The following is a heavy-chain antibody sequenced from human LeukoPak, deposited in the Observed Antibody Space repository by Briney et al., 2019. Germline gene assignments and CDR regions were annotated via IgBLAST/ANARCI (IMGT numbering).Heavy chain of an antibody. J-gene: IGHJ4*02. V-gene: IGHV3-33*01. CDR3: ARDKKYQLLFD. Sequence: GGSLRLSCAASGFTFSSYGMHWVRQAPGKGLEWVAVIWYDGSNKFYADSVKGRFTISRDNAKNTLYLQMNSLRAEDTAVYYCARDKKYQLLFDWGQGTLVTVSS. CDR1: GFTFSSYG. D-gene: IGHD2-2*01. CDR2: IWYDGSNK.